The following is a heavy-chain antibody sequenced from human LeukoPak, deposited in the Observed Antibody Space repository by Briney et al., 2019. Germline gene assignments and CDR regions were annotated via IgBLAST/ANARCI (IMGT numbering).Heavy chain of an antibody. D-gene: IGHD1-14*01. Sequence: GASVKVSCKASGYTFTGYYMHWVRQAPGQGLEWMGRINPNSGGTNYAQKFQGRVTVTRDTSISTAYMELSRLRSDDTAVYYCARVNRSWGPEDYWGQGTLVTVSS. J-gene: IGHJ4*02. CDR1: GYTFTGYY. CDR2: INPNSGGT. V-gene: IGHV1-2*06. CDR3: ARVNRSWGPEDY.